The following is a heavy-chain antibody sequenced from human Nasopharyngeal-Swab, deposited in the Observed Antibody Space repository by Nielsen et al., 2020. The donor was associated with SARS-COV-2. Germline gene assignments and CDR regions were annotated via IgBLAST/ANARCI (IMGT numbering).Heavy chain of an antibody. J-gene: IGHJ6*02. Sequence: GESLKISCAASGFTFSSYGMHWVRQAPGKGLEWVAVISYDGSNKYYADSVKGRFTISRDNSKNMLYLQMNSLRAEDTAVYYCAKDLWEVVVVVAAWDYYYGMDVWGQGTTVTVSS. CDR3: AKDLWEVVVVVAAWDYYYGMDV. D-gene: IGHD2-15*01. CDR2: ISYDGSNK. V-gene: IGHV3-30*18. CDR1: GFTFSSYG.